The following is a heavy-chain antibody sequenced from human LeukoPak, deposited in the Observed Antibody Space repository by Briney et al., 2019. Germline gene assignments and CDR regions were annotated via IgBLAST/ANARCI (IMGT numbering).Heavy chain of an antibody. V-gene: IGHV5-51*01. CDR2: IYPGDSDT. D-gene: IGHD2-15*01. Sequence: GGSLKISCKGSGYSFTSYWIGWVRQMPGKGLEWMGIIYPGDSDTRYSPSFQGQVTISADKSISTAYLQWSSLKASDTAMYYCARQSYCSGGSCYSAFDIWGQGTMVTVSS. CDR3: ARQSYCSGGSCYSAFDI. CDR1: GYSFTSYW. J-gene: IGHJ3*02.